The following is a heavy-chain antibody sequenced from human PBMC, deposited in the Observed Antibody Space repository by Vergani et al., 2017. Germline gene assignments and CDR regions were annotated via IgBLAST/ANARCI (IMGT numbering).Heavy chain of an antibody. CDR2: ISGSGGST. Sequence: EVQLLESGGGLVQPGGSLRLSCAASGFTFTSYAMSWVRQAPGKGLEWVSAISGSGGSTYYADSVKGRFTISRDNSKKTLYLQMNSLRAEDTAVYYCAKEHLYSSSWYGGDYWGQGTLVTVSS. CDR3: AKEHLYSSSWYGGDY. D-gene: IGHD6-13*01. V-gene: IGHV3-23*01. J-gene: IGHJ4*02. CDR1: GFTFTSYA.